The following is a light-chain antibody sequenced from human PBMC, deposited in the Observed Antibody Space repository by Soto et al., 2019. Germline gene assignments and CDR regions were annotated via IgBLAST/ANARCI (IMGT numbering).Light chain of an antibody. CDR3: QSYDSTLSGSHVV. Sequence: QSVLTQPPSVSGAPGQRVTISCTGSSSNIGAGYDVHWYQQLPGTAPKLLISGNSNRPSGVPDRFSCSKSGTSASLAITGLQAEDEADYYCQSYDSTLSGSHVVFGGGTKLTVL. CDR2: GNS. V-gene: IGLV1-40*01. CDR1: SSNIGAGYD. J-gene: IGLJ2*01.